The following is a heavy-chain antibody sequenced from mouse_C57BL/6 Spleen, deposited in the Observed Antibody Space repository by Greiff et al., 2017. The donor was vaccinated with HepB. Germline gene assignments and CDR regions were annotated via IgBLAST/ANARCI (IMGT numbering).Heavy chain of an antibody. CDR3: ARRITTVVEYFDV. J-gene: IGHJ1*03. V-gene: IGHV1-52*01. CDR2: IDPSDSET. Sequence: QVQLQQSGAELVRPGSSVKLSCKASGYTFTSYWMHWVKQRPIQGLEWIGNIDPSDSETHYNQKFKDKATLTVDKSSSTAYMQLSSLTSEDSAVYYCARRITTVVEYFDVWGTGTTVTVSS. CDR1: GYTFTSYW. D-gene: IGHD1-1*01.